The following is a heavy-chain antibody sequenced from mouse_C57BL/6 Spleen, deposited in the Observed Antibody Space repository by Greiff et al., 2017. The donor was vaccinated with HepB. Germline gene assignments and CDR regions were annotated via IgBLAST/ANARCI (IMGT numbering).Heavy chain of an antibody. D-gene: IGHD4-1*01. CDR1: GYTFTNYW. Sequence: QVQLKQSGAELVRPGTSVKMSCKASGYTFTNYWIGWAKQRPGHGLEWIGDIYPGGGYTNYNEKFKGKATLTADKSSSTAYMQFSSLTSEDSAIYYCARRSLTGTGYYFDYWGQGTTLTVSS. CDR2: IYPGGGYT. J-gene: IGHJ2*01. CDR3: ARRSLTGTGYYFDY. V-gene: IGHV1-63*01.